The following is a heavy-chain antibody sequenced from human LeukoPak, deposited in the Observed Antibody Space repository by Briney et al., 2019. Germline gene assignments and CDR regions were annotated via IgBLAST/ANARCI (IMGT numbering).Heavy chain of an antibody. CDR2: INSDGINT. J-gene: IGHJ4*02. Sequence: GGSLRLSCAASGFTFSNYWMHWVRQAPGKGLVWVSRINSDGINTSYADSVKGRFTISRDNAKNTLNLQMNSLRAEDTAVYYCAREPFYSGYDVLDYWGQGTLVTVSS. CDR3: AREPFYSGYDVLDY. D-gene: IGHD5-12*01. CDR1: GFTFSNYW. V-gene: IGHV3-74*01.